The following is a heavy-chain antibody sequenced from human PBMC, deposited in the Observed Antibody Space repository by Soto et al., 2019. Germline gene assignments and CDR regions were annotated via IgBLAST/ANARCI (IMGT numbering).Heavy chain of an antibody. Sequence: GSLRLSCAVSGFTFSDYYMSWIRQAPGKGLEWVSYIRSNGSKKYYADSVKGRLTISSDNSKNPLYLQLNSLRAEDTAVYYCAKDLEYLAAAGTGFDPWGQGTLVTVS. CDR1: GFTFSDYY. J-gene: IGHJ5*02. CDR2: IRSNGSKK. D-gene: IGHD6-13*01. CDR3: AKDLEYLAAAGTGFDP. V-gene: IGHV3-11*04.